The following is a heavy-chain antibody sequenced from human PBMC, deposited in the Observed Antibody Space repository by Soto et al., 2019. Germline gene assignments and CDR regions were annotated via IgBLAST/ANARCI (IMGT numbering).Heavy chain of an antibody. D-gene: IGHD2-15*01. CDR2: LYYIGST. CDR3: ARDPEGYCNGPQCYTERGAFDV. CDR1: GASVSSNY. V-gene: IGHV4-59*02. J-gene: IGHJ3*01. Sequence: SETLSLTCTVSGASVSSNYWSWIRQPPGRGLEWIGYLYYIGSTDYNPSLKSRVNISIDTSKNQVSLTLTSVTTADTAVYYCARDPEGYCNGPQCYTERGAFDVWGQGTMVTVSS.